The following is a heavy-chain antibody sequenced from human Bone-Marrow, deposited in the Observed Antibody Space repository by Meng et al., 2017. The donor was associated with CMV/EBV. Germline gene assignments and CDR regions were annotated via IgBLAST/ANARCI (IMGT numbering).Heavy chain of an antibody. D-gene: IGHD1-26*01. CDR3: AKEGIVGAKYFDY. J-gene: IGHJ4*02. CDR2: IKQDGSEK. V-gene: IGHV3-7*03. Sequence: GGSLRLSCAASGFTFSSYWMSWVRQAPGKVLEWVANIKQDGSEKYYADSVKGRFTISRDNSKNSLYLQMNSLRAEDTALYYCAKEGIVGAKYFDYWGQGTLVTVSS. CDR1: GFTFSSYW.